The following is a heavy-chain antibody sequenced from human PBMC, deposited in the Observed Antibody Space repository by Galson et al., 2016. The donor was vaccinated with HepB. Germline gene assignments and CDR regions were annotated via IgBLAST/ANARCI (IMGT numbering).Heavy chain of an antibody. V-gene: IGHV3-74*01. Sequence: SLRLSCAASGFTFSNYWMHWVRQVPGKGLVWVSRINGDGSNTNYADSLKGRFTIYRDNARNTVHLRMNSLSTKDTAVYFCAQGSSGTYPRALDIWGQGTMVTVSS. D-gene: IGHD3-22*01. J-gene: IGHJ3*02. CDR2: INGDGSNT. CDR3: AQGSSGTYPRALDI. CDR1: GFTFSNYW.